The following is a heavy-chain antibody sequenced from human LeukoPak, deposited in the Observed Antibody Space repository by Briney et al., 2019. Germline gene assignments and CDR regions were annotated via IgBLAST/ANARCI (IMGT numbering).Heavy chain of an antibody. J-gene: IGHJ4*02. CDR1: GLTFSSYG. D-gene: IGHD6-13*01. Sequence: GGSLRLSCAASGLTFSSYGMHWVRQAPGKGLEWVAVIWYDGSNKYYADSVKGRFTISRDNSENTLYLQMNSLRAEDTAVYYCARATEGNYFDYWGQGTLVTVSS. V-gene: IGHV3-33*01. CDR2: IWYDGSNK. CDR3: ARATEGNYFDY.